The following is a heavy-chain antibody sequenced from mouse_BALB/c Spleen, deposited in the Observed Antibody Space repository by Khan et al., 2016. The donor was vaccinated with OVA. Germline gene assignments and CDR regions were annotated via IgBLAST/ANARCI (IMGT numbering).Heavy chain of an antibody. Sequence: EVELVESGGGLVEPGGSLKLSCAASGFTFSSFVMSWVRQTPEKRLEWVATISSAATYTYYPDSVQGRFTISRDNAKNTLYLQMNSLRSDDTAIYYCTNGNYGWFAYWGQRTLVTVST. V-gene: IGHV5-9-1*01. D-gene: IGHD2-1*01. J-gene: IGHJ3*01. CDR3: TNGNYGWFAY. CDR1: GFTFSSFV. CDR2: ISSAATYT.